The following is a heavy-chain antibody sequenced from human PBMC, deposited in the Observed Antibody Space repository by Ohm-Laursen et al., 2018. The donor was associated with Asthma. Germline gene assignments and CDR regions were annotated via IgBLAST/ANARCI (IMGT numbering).Heavy chain of an antibody. CDR2: ILYDGSNK. Sequence: SLRLSCAASGFTFSSYGMHWVRQAPGKGLEWVAVILYDGSNKYYADSVKGRFTISRDNSKNTLYLQMNSLRAEDTAVYYCARVGGSSGYGMDVWGQGTTVTVSS. D-gene: IGHD2-15*01. V-gene: IGHV3-30*03. CDR3: ARVGGSSGYGMDV. CDR1: GFTFSSYG. J-gene: IGHJ6*02.